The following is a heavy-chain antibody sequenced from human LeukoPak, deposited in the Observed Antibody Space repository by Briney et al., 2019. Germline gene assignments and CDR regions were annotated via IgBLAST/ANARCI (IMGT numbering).Heavy chain of an antibody. CDR1: GFTFSGHY. Sequence: GGSLRLSCAASGFTFSGHYMSWIRQAPGKGLEWISHIGISGETSYNADSVKGRFTISRDNGKSTLYLQMNSLRVEDTAVYYCTRYGDSANKVDFWGQGTLVTVSS. CDR2: IGISGETS. V-gene: IGHV3-11*01. CDR3: TRYGDSANKVDF. J-gene: IGHJ4*02. D-gene: IGHD7-27*01.